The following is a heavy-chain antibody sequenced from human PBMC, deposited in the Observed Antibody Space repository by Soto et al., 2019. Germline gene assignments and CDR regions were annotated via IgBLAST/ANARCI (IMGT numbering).Heavy chain of an antibody. V-gene: IGHV1-69*06. J-gene: IGHJ4*02. CDR3: ARVYYYDSSGYLGGSYYFDY. CDR1: GGTFSSYA. D-gene: IGHD3-22*01. Sequence: VKVSCKASGGTFSSYAISWVRQAPGQGLEWMGGIIPIFGTANYAQKFQGRVTITADKSTSTAYMELSSLRSEDTAVYYCARVYYYDSSGYLGGSYYFDYWGQGTLVTVSS. CDR2: IIPIFGTA.